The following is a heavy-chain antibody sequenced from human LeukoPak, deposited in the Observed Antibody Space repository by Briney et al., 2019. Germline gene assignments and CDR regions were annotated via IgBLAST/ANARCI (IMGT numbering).Heavy chain of an antibody. CDR1: GGSFRGYY. CDR2: INHSGST. Sequence: SETLAVTCAVDGGSFRGYYWSWIHQPPGRGLEWIGEINHSGSTNYNPSLKSRVTLSVDTSKNQSSLKLSSVTSADAAVYYCTRDFAFDIWGQGTMVTVSS. V-gene: IGHV4-34*01. J-gene: IGHJ3*02. CDR3: TRDFAFDI.